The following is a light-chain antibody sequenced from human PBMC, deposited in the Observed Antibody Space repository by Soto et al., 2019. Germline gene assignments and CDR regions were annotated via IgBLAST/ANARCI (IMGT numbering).Light chain of an antibody. CDR2: DAS. V-gene: IGKV1-5*01. CDR3: QQYDSYSKT. CDR1: ESISYW. Sequence: DIQLTQSPSTLTASVGDRVTIGCRASESISYWLAWYQQKPGKAPKLLIYDASSLRSGVPSRFSGSGSVTEFTLTISTLQPDDFATYYCQQYDSYSKTFGQGTQLEIK. J-gene: IGKJ2*01.